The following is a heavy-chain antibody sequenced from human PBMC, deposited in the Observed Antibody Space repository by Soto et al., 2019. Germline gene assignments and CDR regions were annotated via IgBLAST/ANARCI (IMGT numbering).Heavy chain of an antibody. Sequence: QVQLVESGGGVVQPGRSLTLSCATSGFTFRFYDMHWVRQAPGKGLEWVAIISRDGNNKDYGDSVKGRFTISRDNSKNTLHLQMNSLRGEDTAVYYCAKDAYTPIRTTAHDSGGLDHWGRGTLVTVSS. J-gene: IGHJ4*02. CDR3: AKDAYTPIRTTAHDSGGLDH. D-gene: IGHD4-4*01. CDR2: ISRDGNNK. CDR1: GFTFRFYD. V-gene: IGHV3-30*18.